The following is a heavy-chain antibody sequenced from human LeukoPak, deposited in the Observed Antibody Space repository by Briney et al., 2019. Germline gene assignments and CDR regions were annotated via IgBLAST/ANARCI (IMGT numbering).Heavy chain of an antibody. D-gene: IGHD4-17*01. CDR3: ARDGQDYGDYFWYFDY. Sequence: GGSLRLSCAASGFTFSSYGMHWVRQAPGKGLEWVAVISYDGTNKYYAESVKGRFTISRDNSKNTLYLQMNSLRAEDTAVYYCARDGQDYGDYFWYFDYWGQGTLVTVSS. CDR2: ISYDGTNK. J-gene: IGHJ4*02. CDR1: GFTFSSYG. V-gene: IGHV3-30*03.